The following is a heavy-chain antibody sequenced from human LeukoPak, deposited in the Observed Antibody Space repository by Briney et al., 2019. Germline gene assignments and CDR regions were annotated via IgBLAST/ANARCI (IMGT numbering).Heavy chain of an antibody. Sequence: GGSLRLSCAASGFTFSTYVMSWVRQAPGKGLEWVLAITGRSDDTYYADSVKGRFTISRDNAKNSLYLQMNSLRDEDTAVYYCASSGSYRFDYWGQGTLVTVSS. CDR1: GFTFSTYV. CDR2: ITGRSDDT. V-gene: IGHV3-23*01. D-gene: IGHD1-26*01. J-gene: IGHJ4*02. CDR3: ASSGSYRFDY.